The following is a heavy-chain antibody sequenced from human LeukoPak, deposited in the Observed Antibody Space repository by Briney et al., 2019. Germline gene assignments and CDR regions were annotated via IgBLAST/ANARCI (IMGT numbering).Heavy chain of an antibody. J-gene: IGHJ4*02. V-gene: IGHV3-23*01. CDR1: GFTFNNYA. CDR3: AKGGRTIAVAGMMDH. D-gene: IGHD6-19*01. Sequence: PAGGSLRLSCVAAGFTFNNYAMTLVRQTPTKGLHWLAGSSGSAGRINSAEAVKSRLTISSDNAKNTLVVQLNSLTVEDTAIYYCAKGGRTIAVAGMMDHWGQGSLVTVSS. CDR2: SSGSAGRI.